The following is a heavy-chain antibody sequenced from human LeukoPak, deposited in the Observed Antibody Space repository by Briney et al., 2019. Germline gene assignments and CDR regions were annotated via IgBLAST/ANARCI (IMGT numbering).Heavy chain of an antibody. CDR3: EKGVYSSSSGGSDYFDY. CDR1: GFTFDDYA. D-gene: IGHD6-6*01. CDR2: ISWNSGSI. J-gene: IGHJ4*02. V-gene: IGHV3-9*01. Sequence: PGGSLRLSCAASGFTFDDYAMHWVRQAPGKGLEWVSGISWNSGSIGYADSVKGRFTISRDNAKNSLYLQMNSLRAEDTALYYCEKGVYSSSSGGSDYFDYGGREPRATVSS.